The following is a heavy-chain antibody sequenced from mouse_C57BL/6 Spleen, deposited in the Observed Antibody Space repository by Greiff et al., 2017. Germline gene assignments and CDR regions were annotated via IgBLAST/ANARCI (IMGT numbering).Heavy chain of an antibody. CDR2: IYPGSGST. V-gene: IGHV1-55*01. D-gene: IGHD2-3*01. CDR3: ARGNGYWGGCDD. J-gene: IGHJ2*01. CDR1: GYTFTSYW. Sequence: QVQLQQPGAELVKPGASVKMSCKASGYTFTSYWITWVKQRPGQGLEWIGDIYPGSGSTNYNEKFKSKATLPVDPSSRTAYMQLNSRTSEDSAVDNCARGNGYWGGCDDWGQGTTLTVSS.